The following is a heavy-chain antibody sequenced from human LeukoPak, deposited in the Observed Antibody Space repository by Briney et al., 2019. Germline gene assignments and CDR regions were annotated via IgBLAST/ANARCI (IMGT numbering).Heavy chain of an antibody. D-gene: IGHD3-22*01. CDR2: IYHSGST. CDR1: GYSISSGYY. V-gene: IGHV4-38-2*02. CDR3: ASLRGDYYDSSGYLDY. Sequence: SETLSLTCTVSGYSISSGYYWGWIRQPPGKGLEWIGSIYHSGSTYYNPSLKSRVTISVDTSKNQFSLKLSSVTAADTAVYYCASLRGDYYDSSGYLDYWGQGTLVTVSS. J-gene: IGHJ4*02.